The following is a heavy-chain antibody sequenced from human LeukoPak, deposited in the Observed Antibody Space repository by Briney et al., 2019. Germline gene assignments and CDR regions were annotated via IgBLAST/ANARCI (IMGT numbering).Heavy chain of an antibody. CDR2: IIPIFGTA. V-gene: IGHV1-69*06. J-gene: IGHJ4*02. D-gene: IGHD4-17*01. Sequence: SVKVSCKASGGTFSSYAISWVRQAPGQGLEWMGGIIPIFGTANYAQKFQGRVTITADKSTSTAYMELSSLRSEDTAVYYCAGSYGDCLFGVAQFDYWGQGTLVTVSS. CDR1: GGTFSSYA. CDR3: AGSYGDCLFGVAQFDY.